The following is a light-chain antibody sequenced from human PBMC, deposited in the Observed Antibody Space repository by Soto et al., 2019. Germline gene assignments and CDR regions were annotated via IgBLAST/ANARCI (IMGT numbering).Light chain of an antibody. V-gene: IGKV1-5*03. J-gene: IGKJ1*01. CDR1: QSISIW. CDR2: KAS. CDR3: QQYINRWT. Sequence: DIQMTQSPSTLSASVGDRVTITCRASQSISIWLAWYQQKPGKAPKLLIYKASSLESGVPSRFSGSGSGTEFTLTISSLQTEDFATYYFQQYINRWTFGPGTKVEIK.